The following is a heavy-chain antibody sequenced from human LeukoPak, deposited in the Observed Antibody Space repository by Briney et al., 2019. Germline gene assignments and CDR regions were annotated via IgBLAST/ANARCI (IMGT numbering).Heavy chain of an antibody. Sequence: GGALRLSCAASGFTFNNYGMHWVRHAPGKGLEWVAITWYDESNKYYADSVRGRFTISRDNSKNTLYLQMNSLRAEDSAVYYCARAGSSGWSFFEYWGQGTLVTVSS. D-gene: IGHD6-19*01. CDR1: GFTFNNYG. CDR3: ARAGSSGWSFFEY. V-gene: IGHV3-33*01. J-gene: IGHJ4*02. CDR2: TWYDESNK.